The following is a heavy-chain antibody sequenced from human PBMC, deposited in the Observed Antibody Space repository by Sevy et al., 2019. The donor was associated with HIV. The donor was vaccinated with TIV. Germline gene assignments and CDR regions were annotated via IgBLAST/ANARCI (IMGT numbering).Heavy chain of an antibody. CDR3: ARDIDSSGYLHAFDI. J-gene: IGHJ3*02. CDR2: ISPSGHAI. Sequence: GGSLRLSCKASGFIFSNYEMNWVRQAPGKGLEWVSYISPSGHAIYYADSVKGRFTVSRDNAKNSLYLQMNSLRGDDTDLYCCARDIDSSGYLHAFDIWGQGTMVTVSS. CDR1: GFIFSNYE. D-gene: IGHD3-22*01. V-gene: IGHV3-48*03.